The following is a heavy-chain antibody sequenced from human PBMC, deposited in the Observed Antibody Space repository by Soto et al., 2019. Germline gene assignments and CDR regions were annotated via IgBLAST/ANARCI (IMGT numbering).Heavy chain of an antibody. CDR3: SHSGTIATVAFDY. D-gene: IGHD6-13*01. J-gene: IGHJ4*02. CDR1: GFSLSTTEVA. CDR2: IYWDGDK. Sequence: QITLKESGPSLVNPTQSLTLTCSFSGFSLSTTEVAVGWIRQPPGKALEWLALIYWDGDKRYSPSLKSSLTLTKDPAQNQVVLNITHLHPEDTGTYFCSHSGTIATVAFDYRGQGILVTVSS. V-gene: IGHV2-5*02.